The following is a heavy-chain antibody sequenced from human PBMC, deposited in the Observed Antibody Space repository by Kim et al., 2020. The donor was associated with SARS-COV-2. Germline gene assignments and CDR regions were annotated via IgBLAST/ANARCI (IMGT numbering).Heavy chain of an antibody. Sequence: GRFTIHRDNAKNSLYLQMNSLSAEDTAVYYCARRPYSDSGGYESYPKADYWGQGTLVTVSS. J-gene: IGHJ4*02. CDR3: ARRPYSDSGGYESYPKADY. D-gene: IGHD3-22*01. V-gene: IGHV3-11*03.